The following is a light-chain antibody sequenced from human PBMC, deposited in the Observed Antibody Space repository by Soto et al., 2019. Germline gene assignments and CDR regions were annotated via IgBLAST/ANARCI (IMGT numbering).Light chain of an antibody. V-gene: IGKV3D-15*01. J-gene: IGKJ5*01. CDR2: GTS. CDR1: QSVPRSY. CDR3: QQYTDWPPNT. Sequence: EIVMTQSPATLSVSPGERATLSCRASQSVPRSYLAWYQQKPGQAPRLLIYGTSSRATGIPARFSGRGSGTEFTLTISSLQSEDFAVYYCQQYTDWPPNTFGQGTRLEI.